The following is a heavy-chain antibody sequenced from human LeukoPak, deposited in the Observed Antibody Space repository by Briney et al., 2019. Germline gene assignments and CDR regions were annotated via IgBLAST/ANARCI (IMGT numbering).Heavy chain of an antibody. CDR3: ARERGWYGSGGPMYYFDY. J-gene: IGHJ4*02. CDR2: IIPIFGTA. V-gene: IGHV1-69*13. CDR1: GGTFSSYA. Sequence: SVKVSCKASGGTFSSYAISWVRQAPGQGLEWMGGIIPIFGTANYAQKFQGRVTITADESTSTAYMELSSLRSEDTAVYYCARERGWYGSGGPMYYFDYWGQGTLVTVSS. D-gene: IGHD3-10*01.